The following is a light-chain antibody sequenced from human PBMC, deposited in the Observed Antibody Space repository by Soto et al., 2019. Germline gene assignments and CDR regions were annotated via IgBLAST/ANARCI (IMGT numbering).Light chain of an antibody. Sequence: QSVLTQPASVSGSPGQSITISCTGTSSDVGGYNYVSWYQQHPGKAPKLMIYDVSNRPSGVSNRFSGSKSGNTASLIIFGLQAEDEADYYRSSYTRSSTRVFGTGTKVT. V-gene: IGLV2-14*01. CDR1: SSDVGGYNY. J-gene: IGLJ1*01. CDR2: DVS. CDR3: SSYTRSSTRV.